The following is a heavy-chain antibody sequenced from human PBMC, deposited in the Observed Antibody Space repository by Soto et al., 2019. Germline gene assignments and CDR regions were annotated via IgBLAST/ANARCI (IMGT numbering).Heavy chain of an antibody. J-gene: IGHJ5*02. Sequence: QVQLVQSGAEVKKPGSSVKVSCKASGGTFSSYAISWVRQAPGQGLEWMGGIIPIFGTANYAQKFQGRVTITADESTSTAYMGLSSLRSEDTAVYFCARDYIDYGDYEDNCFDPWGQGTLVTVSS. CDR2: IIPIFGTA. V-gene: IGHV1-69*12. CDR3: ARDYIDYGDYEDNCFDP. D-gene: IGHD4-17*01. CDR1: GGTFSSYA.